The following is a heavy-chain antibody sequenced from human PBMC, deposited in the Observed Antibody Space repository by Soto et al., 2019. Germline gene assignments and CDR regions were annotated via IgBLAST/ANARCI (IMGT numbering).Heavy chain of an antibody. CDR3: VRDAGSLGY. J-gene: IGHJ4*02. V-gene: IGHV3-23*01. CDR2: ISGSGGGT. D-gene: IGHD3-10*01. Sequence: GGSLRLSCAASGFTFSSYAMSWVRQAPGKGLEWVSGISGSGGGTYYADSVKGRFSISRDNAKTTLYLQMNSLRAEDTAVYYCVRDAGSLGYWGQGTLVTVSS. CDR1: GFTFSSYA.